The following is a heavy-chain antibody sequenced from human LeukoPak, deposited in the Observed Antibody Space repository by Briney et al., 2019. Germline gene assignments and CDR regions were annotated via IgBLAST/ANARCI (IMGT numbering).Heavy chain of an antibody. CDR1: GGTFSSYA. D-gene: IGHD3-10*01. J-gene: IGHJ4*02. V-gene: IGHV1-69*05. CDR2: IIPIFGTA. CDR3: ARDTTVGDSFDY. Sequence: ASVKVSCKASGGTFSSYAISWVRQAPGQGLEWMGGIIPIFGTANYAQKFQGRVTMTTDTSTSTAYMELSRLRSDDTAVYYCARDTTVGDSFDYWGQGTLVTVSS.